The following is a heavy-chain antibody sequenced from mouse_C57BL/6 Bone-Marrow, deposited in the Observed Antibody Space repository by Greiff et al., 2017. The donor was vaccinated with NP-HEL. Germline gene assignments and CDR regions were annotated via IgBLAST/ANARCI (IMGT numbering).Heavy chain of an antibody. V-gene: IGHV3-8*01. CDR2: ISYSGST. CDR3: ARSPLWLRRNYYAMDY. CDR1: GYSITSDY. Sequence: EVQGVESGPGLAKPSQTLSLTCSVTGYSITSDYWNWIRKFPGNKLEYMGYISYSGSTYYNPSLKSRISITRDTSKNQYYLQLNSVTTEDTATYYCARSPLWLRRNYYAMDYWGQGTSVTGSS. D-gene: IGHD2-2*01. J-gene: IGHJ4*01.